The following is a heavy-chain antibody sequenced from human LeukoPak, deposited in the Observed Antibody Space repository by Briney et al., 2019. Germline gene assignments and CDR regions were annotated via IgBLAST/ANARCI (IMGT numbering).Heavy chain of an antibody. Sequence: PGGSLSLSCAASVFTFSSYGMHWVRQAPGKGLEWVAFIRFDGSNKYYADSVKGRFTISRDNSKNTLYLQMNSLRAEDTAVYYCAKVGHDFWSGYYERGIYFDYWGQGTLVTVSS. CDR2: IRFDGSNK. J-gene: IGHJ4*02. CDR3: AKVGHDFWSGYYERGIYFDY. V-gene: IGHV3-30*02. D-gene: IGHD3-3*01. CDR1: VFTFSSYG.